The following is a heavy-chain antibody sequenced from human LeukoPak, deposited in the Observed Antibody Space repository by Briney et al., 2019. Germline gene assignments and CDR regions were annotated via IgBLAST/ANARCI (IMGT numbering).Heavy chain of an antibody. CDR1: GGTFSSYG. CDR3: ARDLPRYYDFWSGYWSYYYYMDV. D-gene: IGHD3-3*01. Sequence: ASVKVSCKASGGTFSSYGITWVRQAPGQGLEWMGWISAYNGNTNYAQKLQGRVTMTTDTSTSTAYMELRSLRSDDTAVYYCARDLPRYYDFWSGYWSYYYYMDVWGKGTTVTVSS. J-gene: IGHJ6*03. CDR2: ISAYNGNT. V-gene: IGHV1-18*01.